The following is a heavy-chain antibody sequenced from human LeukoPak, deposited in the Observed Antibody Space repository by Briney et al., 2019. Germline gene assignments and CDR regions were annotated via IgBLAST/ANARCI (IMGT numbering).Heavy chain of an antibody. CDR2: ISSSGSTI. Sequence: GGFLRLSCAASGFTFSDYYMSWIRQAPGKGLEWVSYISSSGSTIYYADSVKGRFTISRDNAKNSLYLQMNSLRAEDTAVYYCARPLGRGTAREYYMDVWGKGTTVTVSS. D-gene: IGHD1-1*01. J-gene: IGHJ6*03. V-gene: IGHV3-11*01. CDR1: GFTFSDYY. CDR3: ARPLGRGTAREYYMDV.